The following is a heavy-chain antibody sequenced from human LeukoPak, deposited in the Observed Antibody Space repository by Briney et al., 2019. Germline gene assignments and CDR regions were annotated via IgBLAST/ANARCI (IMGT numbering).Heavy chain of an antibody. D-gene: IGHD1-1*01. J-gene: IGHJ3*02. CDR2: IYTSGST. CDR1: GGSISSYY. Sequence: SETLSLTCTVSGGSISSYYWSWIRQPAGKGLEWIGRIYTSGSTNYNPSLKSRVTISVDTSKNQFSLKLSSVTAADTAVYYCGKTGPLVSDAVAGMAPKAFDILGQGTMVTVSS. V-gene: IGHV4-4*07. CDR3: GKTGPLVSDAVAGMAPKAFDI.